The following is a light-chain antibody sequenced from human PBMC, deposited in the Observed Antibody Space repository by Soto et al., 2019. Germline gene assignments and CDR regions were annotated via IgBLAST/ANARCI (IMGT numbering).Light chain of an antibody. CDR3: QAYDISLHNYV. CDR2: GYN. Sequence: QSVLTQPPSGCGAPGQRVSISCTGSPSNIGTPLDVPSYRHLPGTTPTLLIYGYNNLPSRVPNRSSDSKSATLASVTITRLQPDDEADRSCQAYDISLHNYVFGHGTKVTV. CDR1: PSNIGTPLD. J-gene: IGLJ1*01. V-gene: IGLV1-40*01.